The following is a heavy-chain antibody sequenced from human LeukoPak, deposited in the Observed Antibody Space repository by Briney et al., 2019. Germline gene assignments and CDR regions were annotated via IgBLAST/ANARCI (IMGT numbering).Heavy chain of an antibody. D-gene: IGHD2-2*02. V-gene: IGHV3-48*03. CDR3: ARGGYTYARSYYYSMDV. CDR1: GFTFSNYE. CDR2: ISSSSGTI. Sequence: QPGGSLRLSCAASGFTFSNYEMNWVRQAPGKGLEWVSYISSSSGTIYYADSVKGRFTISRDNAKNSLYLQINSLRAEDTAVYYCARGGYTYARSYYYSMDVWGKGTTVTVSS. J-gene: IGHJ6*04.